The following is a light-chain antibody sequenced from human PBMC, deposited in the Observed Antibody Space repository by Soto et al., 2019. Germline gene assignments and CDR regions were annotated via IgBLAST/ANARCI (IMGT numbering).Light chain of an antibody. CDR3: HQYGVSPKT. J-gene: IGKJ1*01. V-gene: IGKV3-20*01. CDR2: GVS. CDR1: QSISANY. Sequence: EIVLTQSPGTLSLSPGERATLSCRASQSISANYLAWYQQKPGQAPRLLIYGVSIRATGIPDRFAGSGSGPNFTLTISRLEHEDFAVYYCHQYGVSPKTFGQGTTVELK.